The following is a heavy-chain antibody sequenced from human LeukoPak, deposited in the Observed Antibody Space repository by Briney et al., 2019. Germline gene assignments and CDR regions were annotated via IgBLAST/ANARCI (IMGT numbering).Heavy chain of an antibody. D-gene: IGHD5-12*01. Sequence: SETLSLTCTVSGGSISSSSYYWGWIRQPPGKGLEWIGSIYYSGSTYYNPSLKGRVTISVDTSKNQFSLKLSSVTAADTAVYYCARLRVATISYDYWGQGTLVTVSS. V-gene: IGHV4-39*01. J-gene: IGHJ4*02. CDR2: IYYSGST. CDR1: GGSISSSSYY. CDR3: ARLRVATISYDY.